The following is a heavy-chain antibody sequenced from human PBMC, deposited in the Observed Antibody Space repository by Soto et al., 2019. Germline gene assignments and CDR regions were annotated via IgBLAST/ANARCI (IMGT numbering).Heavy chain of an antibody. J-gene: IGHJ4*02. Sequence: EVQLLESGGGVVQPGGSLRLSCAASGFTFSNCAMKWVRQAPGKGLEWVSDISRAGSNIYYADSVKGRFTISRDNSKNTLYLQINRLRAEDTAVYYCAKAIEGAWEPNDFWGQGTMVTVSS. CDR2: ISRAGSNI. V-gene: IGHV3-23*01. CDR3: AKAIEGAWEPNDF. CDR1: GFTFSNCA. D-gene: IGHD1-26*01.